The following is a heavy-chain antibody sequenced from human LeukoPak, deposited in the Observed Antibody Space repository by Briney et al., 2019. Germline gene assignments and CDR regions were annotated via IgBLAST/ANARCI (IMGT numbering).Heavy chain of an antibody. V-gene: IGHV1-58*01. Sequence: GASVRVSCKASGFTFTGSAVHGGRQARGQRLGWIGWFVVGSGNTNYAQKFQERVTITRDMSTSTAYMELSSLRSEDTAVYYCATLVGATGQFDYWGQGTLVTVSS. D-gene: IGHD1-26*01. CDR3: ATLVGATGQFDY. CDR1: GFTFTGSA. J-gene: IGHJ4*02. CDR2: FVVGSGNT.